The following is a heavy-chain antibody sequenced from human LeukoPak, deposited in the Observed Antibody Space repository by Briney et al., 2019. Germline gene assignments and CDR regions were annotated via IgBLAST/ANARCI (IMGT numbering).Heavy chain of an antibody. CDR2: IYHSGST. D-gene: IGHD6-19*01. Sequence: SETLSLTCSVSGYSISSGYYWGWIRQPPGKGLEWIGSIYHSGSTHYNPSLKSRVTISVDMSKNQVSLKLSSVTAADTAVYYCARGHSSGWRISTRPLHYWGQGTLVTVSS. CDR1: GYSISSGYY. J-gene: IGHJ4*02. V-gene: IGHV4-38-2*02. CDR3: ARGHSSGWRISTRPLHY.